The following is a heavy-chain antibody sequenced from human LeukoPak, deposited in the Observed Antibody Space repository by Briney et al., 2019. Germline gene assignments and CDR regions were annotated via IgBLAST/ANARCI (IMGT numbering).Heavy chain of an antibody. V-gene: IGHV3-48*04. J-gene: IGHJ4*02. CDR3: AKDLQGAAYYYGSGNHY. CDR2: ISSSSNV. CDR1: GFTFNSYS. D-gene: IGHD3-10*01. Sequence: GGSLRLSCAASGFTFNSYSINWVRQAPGKGLEWISYISSSSNVYYADSVKGRFTISRDNTKNTLYLQMNSLRAEDAAVYYCAKDLQGAAYYYGSGNHYWGQGTLVTVSS.